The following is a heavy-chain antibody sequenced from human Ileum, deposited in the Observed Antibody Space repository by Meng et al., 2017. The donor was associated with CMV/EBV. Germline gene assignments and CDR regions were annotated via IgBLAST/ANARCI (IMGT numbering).Heavy chain of an antibody. Sequence: GGSLRLSCAASGFTFSSYSMNWVRQAPGKGREWVSSISSSSSYIYYADSVKGRFTISRDNAKNSLYLQMNSLRAEDTAVYYCARPLWYYYDSSGPFDYWGQGTLVTVSS. CDR1: GFTFSSYS. J-gene: IGHJ4*02. CDR2: ISSSSSYI. CDR3: ARPLWYYYDSSGPFDY. V-gene: IGHV3-21*01. D-gene: IGHD3-22*01.